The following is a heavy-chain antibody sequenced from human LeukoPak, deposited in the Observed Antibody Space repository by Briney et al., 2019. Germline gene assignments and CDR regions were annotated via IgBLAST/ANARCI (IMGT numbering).Heavy chain of an antibody. CDR3: ARGRGDYGDYVRLYWFDP. CDR1: GYTFTSYY. J-gene: IGHJ5*02. CDR2: INPTGGST. Sequence: ASVKVSCKASGYTFTSYYMHWVRQAPGQGLEWMGLINPTGGSTGYAQKFQGRVTMTTDTSTSTAYMELRSLRSDDTAVYYCARGRGDYGDYVRLYWFDPWGQGTLVTVSS. D-gene: IGHD4-17*01. V-gene: IGHV1-46*01.